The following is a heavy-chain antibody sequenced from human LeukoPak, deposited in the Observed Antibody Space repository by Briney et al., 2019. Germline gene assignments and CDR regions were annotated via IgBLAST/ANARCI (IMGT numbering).Heavy chain of an antibody. CDR1: GGSISSSSYS. CDR3: ARVARSGYSYGGGYFQH. Sequence: SETLSLTCTVSGGSISSSSYSWGWIRQPPGKGLEWIGSIYYSGSTYYNPSLKSRVTISVDTSKNQSSLKLSSVTAADTAVYYCARVARSGYSYGGGYFQHWGQGTLVTVSS. J-gene: IGHJ1*01. V-gene: IGHV4-39*01. D-gene: IGHD5-18*01. CDR2: IYYSGST.